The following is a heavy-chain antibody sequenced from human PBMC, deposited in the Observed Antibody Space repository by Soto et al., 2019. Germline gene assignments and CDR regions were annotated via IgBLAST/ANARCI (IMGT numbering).Heavy chain of an antibody. J-gene: IGHJ6*02. Sequence: GGSLRLSCAASGFTFSSYWMSWVRQAPGKGLEWVANIKQDGSEKYYVDSVKGRFTTSRDNAKNSLYLQMNSLRAEDTAVYYCARGALTYYDFWSGYYTRGRYYYYYGMDVWGQGTTVTVSS. CDR3: ARGALTYYDFWSGYYTRGRYYYYYGMDV. CDR1: GFTFSSYW. D-gene: IGHD3-3*01. V-gene: IGHV3-7*04. CDR2: IKQDGSEK.